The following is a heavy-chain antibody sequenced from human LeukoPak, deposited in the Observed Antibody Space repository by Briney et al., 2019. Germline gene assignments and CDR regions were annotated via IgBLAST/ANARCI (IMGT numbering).Heavy chain of an antibody. CDR2: IISSSSYI. J-gene: IGHJ6*02. Sequence: GGSLRLSCSASGFTFSSYSMNWVRQAPGKGVECVSSIISSSSYIYYAHSVKGRFTISRDNAKNSLYLQMNSLRAEDKAVYYCARSGKYYYGSGSLTGYGMDVWGQGTTVTVSS. CDR1: GFTFSSYS. V-gene: IGHV3-21*01. CDR3: ARSGKYYYGSGSLTGYGMDV. D-gene: IGHD3-10*01.